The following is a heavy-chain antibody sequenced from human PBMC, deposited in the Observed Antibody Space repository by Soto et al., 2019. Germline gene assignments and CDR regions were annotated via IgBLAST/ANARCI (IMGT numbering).Heavy chain of an antibody. CDR1: GGTFSTYP. J-gene: IGHJ4*02. D-gene: IGHD3-3*01. CDR2: IIPILGIA. V-gene: IGHV1-69*02. Sequence: XSLNVSFTASGGTFSTYPITLLRHSPGQGLEWMGRIIPILGIANYAQKFQGRVTITADKSTSTAYMELSSLRSEDTAVYYCARGSYYDFWSGPDADYWGQGTLVTVSS. CDR3: ARGSYYDFWSGPDADY.